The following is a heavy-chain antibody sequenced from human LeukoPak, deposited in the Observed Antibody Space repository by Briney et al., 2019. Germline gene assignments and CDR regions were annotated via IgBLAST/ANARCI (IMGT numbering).Heavy chain of an antibody. CDR1: GGSISSGGYY. J-gene: IGHJ5*02. D-gene: IGHD3-22*01. V-gene: IGHV4-31*03. Sequence: PSQTLSLTCTVSGGSISSGGYYWSWIRQHPGEGLEWIGNIYYSGSTYYNPSLKSRLTITVDTSKNQFSLKLSSVTAVDTAVYYCARALGSSGYGWFDPWGQGTLVTVSS. CDR2: IYYSGST. CDR3: ARALGSSGYGWFDP.